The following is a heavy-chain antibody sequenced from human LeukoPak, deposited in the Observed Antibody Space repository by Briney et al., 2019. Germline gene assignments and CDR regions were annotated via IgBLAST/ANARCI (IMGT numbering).Heavy chain of an antibody. D-gene: IGHD5-12*01. CDR1: GFTYSSHA. CDR3: ARIRYSGYDSFDY. Sequence: PGGSLRLSCAGSGFTYSSHAMSWVRQAPGKGLEWVSAVDGGGETTYYADSVKGRFTVSRDYSKNTLFLQMNSLRVEDTALYYCARIRYSGYDSFDYWGQGALVTVSS. V-gene: IGHV3-23*01. CDR2: VDGGGETT. J-gene: IGHJ4*02.